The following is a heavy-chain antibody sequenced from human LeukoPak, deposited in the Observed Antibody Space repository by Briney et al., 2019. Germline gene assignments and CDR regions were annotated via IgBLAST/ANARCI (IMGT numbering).Heavy chain of an antibody. V-gene: IGHV4-34*01. J-gene: IGHJ4*02. Sequence: PSETLSLTCAVYGGSFSGYYWSWIRQPPGKGLEWIGEINHSGSTNYNPSLKSRVTISVDTSENQFSLKLSSVTAADTAVYYCARGWLHYFDYWGQGTLVTVSS. D-gene: IGHD5-12*01. CDR2: INHSGST. CDR3: ARGWLHYFDY. CDR1: GGSFSGYY.